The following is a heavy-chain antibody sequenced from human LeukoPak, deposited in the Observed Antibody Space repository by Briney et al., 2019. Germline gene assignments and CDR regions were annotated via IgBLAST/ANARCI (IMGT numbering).Heavy chain of an antibody. J-gene: IGHJ4*02. Sequence: GGSLRLSCAASGFTFSSSWMTWVRQAPGKGLEWVAVISYDGSYKYYADSARGRFTISRDNSKDTLYLQMNSLRAEDTAVYYCASGDFDADYWGQGTLVTVSS. D-gene: IGHD7-27*01. CDR1: GFTFSSSW. CDR2: ISYDGSYK. V-gene: IGHV3-30*03. CDR3: ASGDFDADY.